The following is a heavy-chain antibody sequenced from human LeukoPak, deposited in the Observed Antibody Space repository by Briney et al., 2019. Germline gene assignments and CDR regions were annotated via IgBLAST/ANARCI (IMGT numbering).Heavy chain of an antibody. D-gene: IGHD6-19*01. J-gene: IGHJ4*02. V-gene: IGHV4-59*08. CDR3: ARHTYNSGWYYFDY. CDR1: GGSISTYY. CDR2: VYHSGST. Sequence: SETLSLTCTISGGSISTYYWSWIRQPPGKGLEWIGYVYHSGSTNYNPSLKSRVTISVDTSKEQFSLRLSSVTAADTAVYYCARHTYNSGWYYFDYWGQGTLVTVSS.